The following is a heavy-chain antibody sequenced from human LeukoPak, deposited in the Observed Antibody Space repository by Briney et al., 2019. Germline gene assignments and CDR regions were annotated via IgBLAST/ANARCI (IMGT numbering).Heavy chain of an antibody. D-gene: IGHD3-22*01. CDR3: ARGAFLPQYSRNFDP. CDR2: MNPDNLNT. V-gene: IGHV1-8*01. Sequence: ASAKVPCKASVYTFTNYDINWVRQATGQGREWMGWMNPDNLNTGYAQKFQGRVTMTRNTSISTAYMVLSSLRSEDTAVYYCARGAFLPQYSRNFDPWGQGTLVTVSS. J-gene: IGHJ5*02. CDR1: VYTFTNYD.